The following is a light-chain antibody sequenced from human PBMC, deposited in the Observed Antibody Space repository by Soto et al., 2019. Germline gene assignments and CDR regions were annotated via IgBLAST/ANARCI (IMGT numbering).Light chain of an antibody. CDR2: DTT. Sequence: QAVVTQEPSLTVSPGGTVTLTRGSSTGAVTNGHYPYWFQQKPGQAPRTLTYDTTNRHSWTPARFSGSLLGGKAALTLSGAQPEDEAEYYCLLSYNGPYVFGTGTKVTVL. J-gene: IGLJ1*01. V-gene: IGLV7-46*01. CDR1: TGAVTNGHY. CDR3: LLSYNGPYV.